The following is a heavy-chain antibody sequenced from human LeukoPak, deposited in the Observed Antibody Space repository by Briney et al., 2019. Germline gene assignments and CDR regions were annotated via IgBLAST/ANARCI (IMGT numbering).Heavy chain of an antibody. J-gene: IGHJ4*02. V-gene: IGHV1-2*02. D-gene: IGHD3-3*01. CDR2: INPNSGAT. CDR1: GYTFTGYY. Sequence: ASVKVSCKASGYTFTGYYMHWVRQAPGQGLGWMGWINPNSGATNYTQNFQGRVTMTRDTSISTAYMELSRLRSDDTAVYYCARITDLTIFGVVLISGFFDYWGQRTLVTVSS. CDR3: ARITDLTIFGVVLISGFFDY.